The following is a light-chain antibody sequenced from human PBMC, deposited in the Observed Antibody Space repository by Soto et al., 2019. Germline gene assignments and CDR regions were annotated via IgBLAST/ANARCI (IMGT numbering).Light chain of an antibody. J-gene: IGKJ1*01. Sequence: DIQMTQSPSSLSASVGDRVTITCRASQGIRNYLAWYQQRPGKVPKLLIYAASTLQSGVPSRFSGSGSGTDFTLTISSLQPEDFATYYCLQHNSSPWTFGQGTKVDI. V-gene: IGKV1-27*01. CDR3: LQHNSSPWT. CDR1: QGIRNY. CDR2: AAS.